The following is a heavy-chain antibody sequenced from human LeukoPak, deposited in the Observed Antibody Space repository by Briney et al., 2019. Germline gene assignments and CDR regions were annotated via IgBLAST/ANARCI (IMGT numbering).Heavy chain of an antibody. J-gene: IGHJ4*02. V-gene: IGHV1-69*06. CDR2: IIPIFGTA. Sequence: SVKVSCKASGGTFSSYAISWVRQAPGQGLEWMGGIIPIFGTANYAQKFQGRVTITADNSTSTAYMELSSLRSEDTAVYYCAREGGHGGYLDYWGQGTLVTVSS. D-gene: IGHD3-10*01. CDR1: GGTFSSYA. CDR3: AREGGHGGYLDY.